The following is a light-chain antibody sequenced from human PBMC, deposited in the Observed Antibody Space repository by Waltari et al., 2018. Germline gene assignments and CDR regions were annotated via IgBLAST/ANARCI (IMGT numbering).Light chain of an antibody. J-gene: IGLJ1*01. V-gene: IGLV1-40*01. Sequence: QSVLTQPPSVSGAPGQWVTISCTGSRSNIGSYYHVHWYQHLPGTAPKGLTGADNDRPSGFPCRFSGSQSGPAASLPIPGLQAEDDAEYYCQSFDSRLDGYVFGTGTKVTVL. CDR3: QSFDSRLDGYV. CDR1: RSNIGSYYH. CDR2: ADN.